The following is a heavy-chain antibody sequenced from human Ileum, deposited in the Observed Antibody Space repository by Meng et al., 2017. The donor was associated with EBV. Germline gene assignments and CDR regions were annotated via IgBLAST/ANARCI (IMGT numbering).Heavy chain of an antibody. J-gene: IGHJ4*02. CDR2: ISPDNGNT. V-gene: IGHV1-18*01. D-gene: IGHD6-19*01. Sequence: QVHLMQSGAEVKKPGASVRVSCKASNYTFTKYGISWVRQAPGQGLEWMGWISPDNGNTKYAQRVQGRVSMTTDTSTGTVYMELRSLRSDDTAVYYCARGRTLPVAAPFEYWGQGTLVTVAS. CDR1: NYTFTKYG. CDR3: ARGRTLPVAAPFEY.